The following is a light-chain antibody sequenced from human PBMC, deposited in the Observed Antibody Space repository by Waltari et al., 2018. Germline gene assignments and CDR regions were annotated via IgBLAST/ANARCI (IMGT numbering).Light chain of an antibody. J-gene: IGKJ4*01. V-gene: IGKV3-11*01. CDR2: DAS. CDR3: QQRRDWPLS. CDR1: QSINSY. Sequence: EIVLTQSPATLSLSPGERATLSCRASQSINSYLAWYQQKPGQAPRLLIYDASNRATGIPARFSGSGSGTDFTLTISSLEPEDFAVYYYQQRRDWPLSFGGGTKVEIK.